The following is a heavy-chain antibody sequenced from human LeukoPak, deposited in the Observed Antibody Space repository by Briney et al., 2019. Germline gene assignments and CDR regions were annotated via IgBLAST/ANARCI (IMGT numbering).Heavy chain of an antibody. J-gene: IGHJ5*02. CDR2: IYYSGST. V-gene: IGHV4-59*01. CDR1: GGSISSYY. D-gene: IGHD2-21*02. CDR3: ARVDCGGDCNWFDP. Sequence: SETLSLTCTVSGGSISSYYWSWIRQPPGKGLEWIGYIYYSGSTNYNPSLKSRVTISVDTSKNQFSLKLSSVTAADTAVYYCARVDCGGDCNWFDPWGQGTLVTVSS.